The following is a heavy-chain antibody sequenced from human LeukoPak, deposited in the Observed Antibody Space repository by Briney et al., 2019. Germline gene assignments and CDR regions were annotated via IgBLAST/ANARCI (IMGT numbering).Heavy chain of an antibody. J-gene: IGHJ4*02. CDR1: AFTLSSYA. V-gene: IGHV3-33*08. CDR3: ARDPLAYCGGDCSYYFDY. Sequence: GGSLRLSCAASAFTLSSYAMSWVRQAPGKGLERVAVIWYDGSNKYYADSVKGRFTISRDNSKNTLYLQMNSLRAEDTAVYYCARDPLAYCGGDCSYYFDYWGQGTLVTVCS. D-gene: IGHD2-21*02. CDR2: IWYDGSNK.